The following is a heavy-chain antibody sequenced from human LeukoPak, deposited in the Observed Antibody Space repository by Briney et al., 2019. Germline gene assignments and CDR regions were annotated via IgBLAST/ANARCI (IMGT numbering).Heavy chain of an antibody. CDR1: GGSISSHY. CDR3: ASSFSSGWYP. J-gene: IGHJ5*02. Sequence: SETLSLTCTVSGGSISSHYWSWIRQPPGKGLEWIGYIYYSGSTNYNPSLKSRVTISVDTSKNQFSLKLSSVTAADTAVYYCASSFSSGWYPWGQGTLVTVSS. D-gene: IGHD6-19*01. V-gene: IGHV4-59*11. CDR2: IYYSGST.